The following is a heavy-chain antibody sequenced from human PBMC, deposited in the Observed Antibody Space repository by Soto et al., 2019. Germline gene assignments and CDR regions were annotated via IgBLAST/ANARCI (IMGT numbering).Heavy chain of an antibody. Sequence: QVQLVESGGGVVQPGRSLRLSCAASGFTFSSYGMHWVRQAPGKGLERVAVIWYDGSNKYYADSVKGRFTISRDNSKNTMYLQMNSLRAEDTAVYYCARNQDDSTLRGGFDPWGQGTLVTVSS. CDR1: GFTFSSYG. D-gene: IGHD2-2*01. CDR2: IWYDGSNK. J-gene: IGHJ5*02. CDR3: ARNQDDSTLRGGFDP. V-gene: IGHV3-33*01.